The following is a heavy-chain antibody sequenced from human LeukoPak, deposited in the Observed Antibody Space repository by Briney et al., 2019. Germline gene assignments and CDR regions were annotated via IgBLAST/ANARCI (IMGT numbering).Heavy chain of an antibody. Sequence: GGSLRLSCAASGFTFSSYSMNWVRQAPGKGLEWVSSISSSSSYIYYADSVKGRFTISRDNAKNSLYLQMSSLRAEDTAVYYCARDRYYGSGSYGLWGQGTLVTVSS. J-gene: IGHJ4*02. V-gene: IGHV3-21*01. CDR2: ISSSSSYI. CDR3: ARDRYYGSGSYGL. CDR1: GFTFSSYS. D-gene: IGHD3-10*01.